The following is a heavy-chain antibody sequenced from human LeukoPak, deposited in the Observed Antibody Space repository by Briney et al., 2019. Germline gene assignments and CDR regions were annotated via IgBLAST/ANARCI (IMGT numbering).Heavy chain of an antibody. CDR3: ARFGTRDNCCHPGIDT. Sequence: SETLSLTCTVSGGSISSYYWSWIRQPPGKGLEWVATVFHRGDVYYNPSLVRRVTISMDTSKNQFSLRLNSVTAADTALYYCARFGTRDNCCHPGIDTWGQGASVTVSS. D-gene: IGHD1-1*01. J-gene: IGHJ5*02. V-gene: IGHV4-59*04. CDR2: VFHRGDV. CDR1: GGSISSYY.